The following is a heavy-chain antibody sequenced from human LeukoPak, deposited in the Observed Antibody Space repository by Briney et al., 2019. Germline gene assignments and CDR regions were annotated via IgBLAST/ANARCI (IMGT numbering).Heavy chain of an antibody. D-gene: IGHD1-26*01. Sequence: ASVKVSCKASGYTFTCYYMHWVRQAPGQGLEWMGWINPNSGGTNYAQKFQGRVTMTRDTSISTAYMELSRLRSDDTAVYYCARDHHRYSGSYYPYWGQGTLVTVSS. V-gene: IGHV1-2*02. CDR2: INPNSGGT. CDR3: ARDHHRYSGSYYPY. CDR1: GYTFTCYY. J-gene: IGHJ4*02.